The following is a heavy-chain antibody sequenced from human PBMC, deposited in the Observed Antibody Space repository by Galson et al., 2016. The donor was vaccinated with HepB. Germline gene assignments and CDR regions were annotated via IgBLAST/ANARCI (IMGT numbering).Heavy chain of an antibody. D-gene: IGHD4-11*01. Sequence: EPLSLTCTVSGGSISSYYWSWIRQPPGKGLEWIGYIHYSGSTNYNPSLKSRVTTSVDTSKNQFSLKLSSVTAADTAVYYCARDPGGSSNGFDPWGQGTLVTVSS. V-gene: IGHV4-59*01. CDR1: GGSISSYY. J-gene: IGHJ5*02. CDR3: ARDPGGSSNGFDP. CDR2: IHYSGST.